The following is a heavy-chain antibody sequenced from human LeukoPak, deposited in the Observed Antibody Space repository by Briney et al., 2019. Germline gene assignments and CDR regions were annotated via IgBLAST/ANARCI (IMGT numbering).Heavy chain of an antibody. CDR3: AKDFSGDYEFPDF. D-gene: IGHD3/OR15-3a*01. CDR2: ISGSGTST. CDR1: GFISTNYA. V-gene: IGHV3-23*01. J-gene: IGHJ4*02. Sequence: GGSLRLSCAASGFISTNYAMSWVRQAPGKGLEWVSLISGSGTSTYYADSVKGRFTVSRDNSKNTLYLQMNSLRAEDTAVYYCAKDFSGDYEFPDFWGQGALVTVSS.